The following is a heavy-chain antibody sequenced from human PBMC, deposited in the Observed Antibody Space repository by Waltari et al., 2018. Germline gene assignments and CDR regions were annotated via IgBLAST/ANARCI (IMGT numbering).Heavy chain of an antibody. Sequence: QLQLQESGPGLVKPSETLSLTCTVSGGSISSSSYYWGWIRQPPGKGLEWIGSIYYSGSTYYNPSLKSGVTISVDTFKNQFSLKLSSVTAADTAVYYCARWHDSSGYYGIDAFDIWGQGTMVTVSS. CDR1: GGSISSSSYY. D-gene: IGHD3-22*01. J-gene: IGHJ3*02. V-gene: IGHV4-39*07. CDR2: IYYSGST. CDR3: ARWHDSSGYYGIDAFDI.